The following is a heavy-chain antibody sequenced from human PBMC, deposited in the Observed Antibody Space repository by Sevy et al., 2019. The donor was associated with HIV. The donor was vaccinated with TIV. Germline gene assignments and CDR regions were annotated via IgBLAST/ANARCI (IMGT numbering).Heavy chain of an antibody. J-gene: IGHJ3*02. D-gene: IGHD1-26*01. V-gene: IGHV3-23*01. CDR2: ISGSGGST. CDR1: GFTFSSYA. Sequence: GGSLRLSCAASGFTFSSYAMSWVRQAPGKGLEWVSTISGSGGSTYYADSVKGRFIISRDNFKNTLYLQMNSLKTEDTDVYYCTTSFSATTAVVRSMGFKFRAPQAAFDIWGQGTMVTVSS. CDR3: TTSFSATTAVVRSMGFKFRAPQAAFDI.